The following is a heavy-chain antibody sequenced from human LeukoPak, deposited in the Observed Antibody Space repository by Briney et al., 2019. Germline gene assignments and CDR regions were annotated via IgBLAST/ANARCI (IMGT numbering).Heavy chain of an antibody. D-gene: IGHD4-23*01. CDR3: ARGGNSIDEYFQH. Sequence: ASVKVSCKASEYTFTGYYMHWVRQAPGQGLEWMGWMHPNGGGTNYAQKFQGRVTMTRDTSISTAFMELSRLRSEDTAVYYCARGGNSIDEYFQHWGQGTLVTVSS. CDR2: MHPNGGGT. J-gene: IGHJ1*01. V-gene: IGHV1-2*02. CDR1: EYTFTGYY.